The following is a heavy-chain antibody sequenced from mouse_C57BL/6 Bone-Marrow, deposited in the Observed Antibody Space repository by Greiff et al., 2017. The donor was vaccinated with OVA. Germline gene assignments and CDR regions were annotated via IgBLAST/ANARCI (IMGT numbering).Heavy chain of an antibody. CDR2: IYPRSGNT. CDR1: GYTFTRYD. CDR3: ASGDGTAWFAY. J-gene: IGHJ3*01. V-gene: IGHV1-81*01. Sequence: QVQLQQSGAELARPGASVKLSCKASGYTFTRYDISWVKQRTGQGLEWIGEIYPRSGNTYYTEKFKGKATLTADKSSSTAYMELRSLTSEDSAVYFCASGDGTAWFAYWGQGTLVTVSA. D-gene: IGHD3-3*01.